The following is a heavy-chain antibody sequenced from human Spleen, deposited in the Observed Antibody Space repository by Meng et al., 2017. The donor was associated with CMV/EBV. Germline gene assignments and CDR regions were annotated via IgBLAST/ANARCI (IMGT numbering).Heavy chain of an antibody. CDR3: ARGTNVLEWLFG. D-gene: IGHD3-3*01. CDR2: INPNSGGT. Sequence: ASVKVSCKASGYTFTGYYMHWVRQAPGQGLEWMGWINPNSGGTNYAQKFQGRVTMTRDTSISTAYMELSRLRSEDTAVYYCARGTNVLEWLFGWGQGTPVTVSS. CDR1: GYTFTGYY. V-gene: IGHV1-2*02. J-gene: IGHJ4*02.